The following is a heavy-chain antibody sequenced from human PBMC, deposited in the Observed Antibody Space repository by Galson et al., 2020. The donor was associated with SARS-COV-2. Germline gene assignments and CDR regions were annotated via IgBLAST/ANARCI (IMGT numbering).Heavy chain of an antibody. CDR2: IYTSGST. Sequence: SETLSLTCTVSGGSISSGSYYWSWIRQPAGQGLEWIGRIYTSGSTNYNPSLKSRVTISVDTSKNQFSLKLSSVTAADTAVYYGARGVSSWYYYNILDYWGQGTLVTVSS. CDR3: ARGVSSWYYYNILDY. V-gene: IGHV4-61*02. CDR1: GGSISSGSYY. J-gene: IGHJ4*02. D-gene: IGHD6-13*01.